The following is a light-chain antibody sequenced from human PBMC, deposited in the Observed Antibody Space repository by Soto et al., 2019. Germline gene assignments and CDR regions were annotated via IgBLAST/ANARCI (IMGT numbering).Light chain of an antibody. CDR3: QQYKSYST. CDR2: DAS. J-gene: IGKJ1*01. V-gene: IGKV1-5*01. Sequence: DIQMTQSPSTLSASVGDRVTITCRASQSIRSRLAWFQQKPGKAPKLLIYDASSLESGVPSRFSGGGSGTEFTLTINNLQPDDLATYICQQYKSYSTFGRGTKVDIK. CDR1: QSIRSR.